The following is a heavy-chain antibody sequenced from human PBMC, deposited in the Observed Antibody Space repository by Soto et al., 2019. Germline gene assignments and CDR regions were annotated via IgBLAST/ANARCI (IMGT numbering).Heavy chain of an antibody. D-gene: IGHD1-1*01. CDR1: GGYISSTSYY. Sequence: SETLSLTCSVSGGYISSTSYYWGWIRHSPGTALEWIASIYYTGTTYYNPSLKGRVAISVDTSKTQVSLKVNSVTAADTAVYYCASGLRWTRDIDSWGLETLLPVSS. CDR3: ASGLRWTRDIDS. V-gene: IGHV4-39*01. CDR2: IYYTGTT. J-gene: IGHJ4*02.